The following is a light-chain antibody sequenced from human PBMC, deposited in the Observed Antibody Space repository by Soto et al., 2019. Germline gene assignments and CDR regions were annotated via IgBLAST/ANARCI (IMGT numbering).Light chain of an antibody. CDR2: DAS. V-gene: IGKV3-11*01. Sequence: EIVMTQSPATLSVSPGERATLSCRASQSVSSNLAWYQQKPGQAPRLLIYDASNRATGIPARFSGNGSGTDFTLTISSLEPEDFAVYYCQQRSNWLITFGQGTRLEI. J-gene: IGKJ5*01. CDR1: QSVSSN. CDR3: QQRSNWLIT.